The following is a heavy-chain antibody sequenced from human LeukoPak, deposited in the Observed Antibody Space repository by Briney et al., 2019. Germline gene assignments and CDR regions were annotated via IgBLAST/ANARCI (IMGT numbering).Heavy chain of an antibody. D-gene: IGHD2/OR15-2a*01. V-gene: IGHV3-30*02. CDR2: IRYDGSNK. Sequence: PGGSLRLSCAASGFTFSTSDMHWVRQAPGKGLEWVAFIRYDGSNKYYGDSVKGRFTISRDNSKNTLYLQMNSLRAEDTAVYYCAKGIVIVSATGVDYWGQGTLVTVSS. CDR3: AKGIVIVSATGVDY. J-gene: IGHJ4*02. CDR1: GFTFSTSD.